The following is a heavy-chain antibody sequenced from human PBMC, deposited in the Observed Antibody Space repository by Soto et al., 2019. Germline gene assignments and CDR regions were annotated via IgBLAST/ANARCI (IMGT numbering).Heavy chain of an antibody. V-gene: IGHV1-18*01. D-gene: IGHD5-12*01. Sequence: QVQLVQSGGEVKKPGASVTVSCKASGYTFINYHITWVRQAPGQGLEWMAWINTYNGMTDYAQRFQGRVTMTRDTSTSTAYMELRNLGSDDPGVYFCAKSPRGEMATDWGQGTLVTVSS. J-gene: IGHJ4*02. CDR2: INTYNGMT. CDR3: AKSPRGEMATD. CDR1: GYTFINYH.